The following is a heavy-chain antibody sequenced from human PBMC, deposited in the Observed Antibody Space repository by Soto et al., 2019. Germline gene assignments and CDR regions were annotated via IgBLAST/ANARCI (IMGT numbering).Heavy chain of an antibody. CDR1: GGTFSSYA. D-gene: IGHD6-13*01. Sequence: ASVKVSCKASGGTFSSYAISWVRQAPGQGLEWMGGIIPIFGTANYAQKFQGRVTITADESTSTAYMELSSLRSEDTAVYYCALERYSSSWYGHRFDPWGQGTLVTVYS. J-gene: IGHJ5*02. CDR3: ALERYSSSWYGHRFDP. V-gene: IGHV1-69*13. CDR2: IIPIFGTA.